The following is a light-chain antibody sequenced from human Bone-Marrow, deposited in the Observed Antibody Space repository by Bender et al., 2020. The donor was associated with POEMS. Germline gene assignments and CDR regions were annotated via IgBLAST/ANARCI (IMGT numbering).Light chain of an antibody. J-gene: IGLJ1*01. Sequence: QSALTQPASVSGSPGQSITISCTGTRNDVGGYNLVSWYQRHPGKAPKLMNYEGTKRPSGVSSRFSGSKSVNTASLTISGLQAEDEADYYCCSHADSRTGVFGAGTKVTVL. CDR3: CSHADSRTGV. V-gene: IGLV2-23*01. CDR2: EGT. CDR1: RNDVGGYNL.